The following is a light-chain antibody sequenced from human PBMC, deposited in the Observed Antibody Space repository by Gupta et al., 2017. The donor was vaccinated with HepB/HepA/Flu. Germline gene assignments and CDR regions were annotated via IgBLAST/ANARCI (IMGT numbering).Light chain of an antibody. V-gene: IGKV1-17*01. CDR2: AAS. CDR3: RQDYCFPLT. CDR1: QGIGNF. Sequence: DIQMTQSPSSLSAFVGDRVSITCRASQGIGNFLGWYQQKPGKAPKRLIFAASSLQSGVPSRCSGSGSATEFTLTISSLQPEDVATYYCRQDYCFPLTFGQGTKVEIK. J-gene: IGKJ1*01.